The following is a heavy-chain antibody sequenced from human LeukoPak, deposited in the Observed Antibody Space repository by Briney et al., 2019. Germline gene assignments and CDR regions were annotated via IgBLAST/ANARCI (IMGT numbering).Heavy chain of an antibody. CDR3: AKDLSVTPYNWNYPPLVFDY. V-gene: IGHV3-23*01. D-gene: IGHD1-7*01. CDR1: GFTFSSYA. J-gene: IGHJ4*02. Sequence: GGSLRLSCAASGFTFSSYAMSWVRQAPGKGLEWVSAISGSGGSTYYADSVKGRFTISRDNSKNTLYLQMNSLRAEDTAVYYCAKDLSVTPYNWNYPPLVFDYWGQGTLVTVSS. CDR2: ISGSGGST.